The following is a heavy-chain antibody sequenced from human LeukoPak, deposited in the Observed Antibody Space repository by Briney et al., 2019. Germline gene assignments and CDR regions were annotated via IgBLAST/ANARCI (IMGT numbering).Heavy chain of an antibody. CDR1: GFSVSSKY. CDR2: ISSSSSYI. Sequence: NPWGSLRLSCGASGFSVSSKYMSWVRQPPGKGLEWVSSISSSSSYIYYAASVKGRFTISRDNAKNSLYLQMNSLRAEDTAVYYCARATYGTVAGTVFDYWGQGTLVTVSS. V-gene: IGHV3-21*01. CDR3: ARATYGTVAGTVFDY. D-gene: IGHD6-19*01. J-gene: IGHJ4*02.